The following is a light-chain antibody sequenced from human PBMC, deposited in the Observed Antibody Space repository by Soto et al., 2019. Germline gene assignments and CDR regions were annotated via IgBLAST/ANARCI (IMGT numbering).Light chain of an antibody. CDR3: LQYNSSPDT. CDR2: TAS. CDR1: QNIDYW. V-gene: IGKV1-5*03. J-gene: IGKJ2*01. Sequence: DIQMTQSPSTLSASVGDRVTITCRASQNIDYWLAWYQHKPGKVPKLLIQTASSLESGVPSRFSGSGSGTEFTLTIGSLQPDDFATYYCLQYNSSPDTFGQGTKLEIK.